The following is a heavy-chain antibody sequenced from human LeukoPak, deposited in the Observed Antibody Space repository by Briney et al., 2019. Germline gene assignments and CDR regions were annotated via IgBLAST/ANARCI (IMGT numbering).Heavy chain of an antibody. V-gene: IGHV3-48*03. CDR1: GFTSSSYE. Sequence: GGSLRLSCAASGFTSSSYEMNWVRQAPGKGLEWVSYISSSGSTIYYADSVKGRFTISRDNAKNSLYLQMNSLRAEDTAVYYCARGGSYYYDSSGYYPLDYWGQGTLVTVSS. CDR3: ARGGSYYYDSSGYYPLDY. CDR2: ISSSGSTI. D-gene: IGHD3-22*01. J-gene: IGHJ4*02.